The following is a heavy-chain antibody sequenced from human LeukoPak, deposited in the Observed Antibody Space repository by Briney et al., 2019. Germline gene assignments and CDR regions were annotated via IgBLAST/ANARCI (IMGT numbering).Heavy chain of an antibody. Sequence: SETLSLTCTVSGGSISSYYWSWIRQPPGKGLEWIGYIYYSGSTNYNPSLKSRVTISVDTSKNQFSLKLSSVTAADTAVYYCARDTLGYCSSTSCPGDYYYYYMDVWGKETTVTVSS. CDR3: ARDTLGYCSSTSCPGDYYYYYMDV. J-gene: IGHJ6*03. V-gene: IGHV4-59*01. CDR1: GGSISSYY. CDR2: IYYSGST. D-gene: IGHD2-2*01.